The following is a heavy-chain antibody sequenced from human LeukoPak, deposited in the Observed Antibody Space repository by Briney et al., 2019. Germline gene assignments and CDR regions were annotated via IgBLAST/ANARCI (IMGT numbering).Heavy chain of an antibody. CDR1: GYTLTELS. CDR2: FDPEDGET. CDR3: ATAPIVAATSPWFDP. D-gene: IGHD2-15*01. Sequence: GAPVKVSCKVSGYTLTELSMHWVRQAPGNRVEGRGGFDPEDGETIYAQKFQGRVTMTEDTSTDTAYMELSSLRSEDTAVYYCATAPIVAATSPWFDPWGQGTLVTVSS. V-gene: IGHV1-24*01. J-gene: IGHJ5*02.